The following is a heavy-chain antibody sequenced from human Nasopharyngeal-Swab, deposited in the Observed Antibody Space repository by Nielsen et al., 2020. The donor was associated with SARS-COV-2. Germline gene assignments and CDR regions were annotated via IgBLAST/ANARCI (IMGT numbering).Heavy chain of an antibody. J-gene: IGHJ6*03. CDR3: ARGLRYDYYMVV. CDR1: GFTFSSYD. D-gene: IGHD3-9*01. V-gene: IGHV3-13*01. CDR2: IGTAGDT. Sequence: GESLKISCAASGFTFSSYDMHWVRQATGKGLEWVSAIGTAGDTYYPGSVRGRFTISRENAKNSLYLQMNSLRAEDTAVYYCARGLRYDYYMVVWGKGTTVTVSS.